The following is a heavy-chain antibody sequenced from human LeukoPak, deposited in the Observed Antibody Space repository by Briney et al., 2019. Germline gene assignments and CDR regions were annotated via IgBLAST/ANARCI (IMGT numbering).Heavy chain of an antibody. CDR1: GFTFSSQE. D-gene: IGHD6-13*01. Sequence: GGSLRLSCAASGFTFSSQEMNWVRQAPGKGLEWVSSISSGSSYIYYADSVKGRFTISRDNAKNSLYLQMNSLRAEDTAVYYCARDMSSWYDYWGQGTLVTISS. CDR3: ARDMSSWYDY. J-gene: IGHJ4*02. V-gene: IGHV3-21*01. CDR2: ISSGSSYI.